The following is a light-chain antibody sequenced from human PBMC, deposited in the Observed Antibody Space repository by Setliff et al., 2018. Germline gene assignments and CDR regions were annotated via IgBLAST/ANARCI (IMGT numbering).Light chain of an antibody. CDR2: STN. CDR3: VLYMGSGISV. V-gene: IGLV8-61*01. Sequence: QTVVTQEPSSAVSPGGTVTLTCGLSSGSVSTGYYPSWYQQTPGQAPRTLIYSTNTRSSGVPDRFSGSILGNKAALTITGAQADDESDYYCVLYMGSGISVFGGGTKVTVL. CDR1: SGSVSTGYY. J-gene: IGLJ2*01.